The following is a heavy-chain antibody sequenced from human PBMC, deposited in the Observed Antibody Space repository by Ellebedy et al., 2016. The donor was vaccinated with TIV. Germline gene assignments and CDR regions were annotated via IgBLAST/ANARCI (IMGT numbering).Heavy chain of an antibody. V-gene: IGHV3-53*01. CDR2: IYSGGST. J-gene: IGHJ4*02. CDR1: GLTVSSNY. Sequence: GESLKISCAASGLTVSSNYLSWVRQAPGKGLEWVSVIYSGGSTYYADSVKGRFTISRDNAKNSLYLQMNSLRAEDTAVYYCARGGGSGYYSDYWGQGTLVTVSS. D-gene: IGHD3-22*01. CDR3: ARGGGSGYYSDY.